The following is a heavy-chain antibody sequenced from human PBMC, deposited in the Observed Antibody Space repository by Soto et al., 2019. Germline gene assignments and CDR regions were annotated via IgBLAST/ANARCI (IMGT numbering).Heavy chain of an antibody. CDR1: GGSISSGGYS. CDR3: AGGPGVARNY. D-gene: IGHD5-12*01. CDR2: ISHSGST. J-gene: IGHJ4*01. V-gene: IGHV4-30-2*01. Sequence: QLQLQESGSGLVKPSRTLSLTCAVSGGSISSGGYSWSWIRQPPGKGLAWVGYISHSGSTYYNPFLTSRVTIAVERSKIQFALTLSSVTAADTAVYYGAGGPGVARNYCGDGTLVAVSS.